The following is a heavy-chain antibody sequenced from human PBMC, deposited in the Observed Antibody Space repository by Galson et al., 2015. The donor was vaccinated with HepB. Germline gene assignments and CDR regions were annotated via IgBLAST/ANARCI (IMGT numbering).Heavy chain of an antibody. V-gene: IGHV2-26*01. Sequence: PALVKPTQTLTLTCTVSGFSLSNARMGVSWIRQPPGKALEWLAHIFSNDEKSYSTSLKSRLTISKDTSKSQVVLTMTNMDPVDTATYYCARIESGDFWSGPYFDYWGQGTLVTVSS. D-gene: IGHD3-3*01. CDR2: IFSNDEK. CDR1: GFSLSNARMG. J-gene: IGHJ4*02. CDR3: ARIESGDFWSGPYFDY.